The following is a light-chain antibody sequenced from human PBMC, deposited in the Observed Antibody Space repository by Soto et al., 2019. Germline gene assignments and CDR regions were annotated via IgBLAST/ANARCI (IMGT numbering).Light chain of an antibody. CDR3: QQRSSWPT. CDR2: DTS. J-gene: IGKJ2*01. CDR1: QSVNSY. V-gene: IGKV3-11*01. Sequence: EIVLTQSPATLSLSPGERATLSCRASQSVNSYLAWYQQKCGQAPRLLIYDTSNRATGIPDRFSGSGSGTDFTLTISIPEPEDFAVYYCQQRSSWPTFGQGTRLEIK.